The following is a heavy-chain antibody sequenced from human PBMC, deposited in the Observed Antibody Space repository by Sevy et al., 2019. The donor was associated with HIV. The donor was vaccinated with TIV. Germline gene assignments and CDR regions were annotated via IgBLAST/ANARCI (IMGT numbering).Heavy chain of an antibody. CDR2: IKRDGREK. CDR1: GFTFSNYW. Sequence: GGYLRLSCAASGFTFSNYWMSWVRQAPGKGLEWVANIKRDGREKYYVASVKGRFTISRDNAKTSLYLQMNSLRAEDTAVYYCARDCSSATCLWGLDVWGQGTTVIVSS. J-gene: IGHJ6*02. CDR3: ARDCSSATCLWGLDV. V-gene: IGHV3-7*03. D-gene: IGHD2-2*01.